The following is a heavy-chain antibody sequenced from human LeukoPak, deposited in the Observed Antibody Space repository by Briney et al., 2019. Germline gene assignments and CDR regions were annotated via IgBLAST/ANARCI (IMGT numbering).Heavy chain of an antibody. V-gene: IGHV3-30*04. CDR1: GFTFSSYA. Sequence: PGGSLRLSCAASGFTFSSYAMSWVRQAPGKGLEWVAVISHDGSNKYPADSVKGRFTISRDSSKNTLYLQMNSLRVEDTAVYYCAKGGYTYDWGGYFDYWGQGTLVTVSS. CDR3: AKGGYTYDWGGYFDY. J-gene: IGHJ4*02. D-gene: IGHD5-18*01. CDR2: ISHDGSNK.